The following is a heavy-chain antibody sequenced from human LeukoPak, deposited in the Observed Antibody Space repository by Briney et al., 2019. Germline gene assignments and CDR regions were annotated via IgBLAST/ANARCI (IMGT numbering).Heavy chain of an antibody. V-gene: IGHV3-NL1*01. J-gene: IGHJ4*02. CDR2: IYSGSSST. D-gene: IGHD6-19*01. CDR1: GFTFSDYS. CDR3: ARVGSGWYDFDY. Sequence: GGSLRLSCAASGFTFSDYSMNWVRQAPGKGLEWVSVIYSGSSSTYYTDSVKGRFTISRHNSKNTLYLQMNSLRAEDTAVYYCARVGSGWYDFDYWGQGTLVTVSS.